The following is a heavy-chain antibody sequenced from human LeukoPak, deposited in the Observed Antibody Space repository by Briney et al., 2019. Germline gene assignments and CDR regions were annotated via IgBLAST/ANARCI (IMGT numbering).Heavy chain of an antibody. Sequence: GASVKVSCKASGYTFTSYGISWVRQAPGQGLEWMGWISAYNGNTNYAQKLQGRVTMTTDTSTSTAYMELRSLRSDDTAVYYCARDGVLRFLECLNECGPWGQGTLVTVSS. CDR3: ARDGVLRFLECLNECGP. CDR1: GYTFTSYG. CDR2: ISAYNGNT. V-gene: IGHV1-18*01. J-gene: IGHJ5*02. D-gene: IGHD3-3*01.